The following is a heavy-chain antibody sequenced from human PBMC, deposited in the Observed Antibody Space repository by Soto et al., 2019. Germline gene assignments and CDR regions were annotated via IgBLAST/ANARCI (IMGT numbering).Heavy chain of an antibody. D-gene: IGHD6-25*01. CDR1: GFTFRSYW. Sequence: GSLRLSCAASGFTFRSYWMHWVRRAPGKGLVWVSRINSDGSSTNYADSVKGRFTISRDTAKNTLYLQMNSLRAEDTAVYYCARGVSALNDAFDIWGQGTMVTVSS. J-gene: IGHJ3*02. CDR3: ARGVSALNDAFDI. CDR2: INSDGSST. V-gene: IGHV3-74*01.